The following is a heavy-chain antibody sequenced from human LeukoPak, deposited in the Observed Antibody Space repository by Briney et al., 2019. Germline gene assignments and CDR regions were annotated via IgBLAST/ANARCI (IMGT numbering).Heavy chain of an antibody. Sequence: QSGGSLRLSCAASGFTFSDYGMQWVRQAPGKGLEWVAVIWYDGSKKYYTDSVKGRFTISRDNSKNTLYLEMDSLRADDTAVYYCARDRRSSGWFSDYWGQGTLVTVSS. CDR2: IWYDGSKK. J-gene: IGHJ4*02. CDR3: ARDRRSSGWFSDY. CDR1: GFTFSDYG. V-gene: IGHV3-33*01. D-gene: IGHD6-19*01.